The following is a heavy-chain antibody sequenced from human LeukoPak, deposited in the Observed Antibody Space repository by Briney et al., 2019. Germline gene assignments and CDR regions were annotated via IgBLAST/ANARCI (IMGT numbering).Heavy chain of an antibody. Sequence: SETLSLTCTVSGGSISSSSYSWGWIRQPPGKGLEWIGSIYYSGSTYFNPSLKSRVTISVDTSKNQFSLKLSSVTAADTAVYYCARDVQYGGYVSTFDYWGQGTLVTVSS. V-gene: IGHV4-39*07. D-gene: IGHD5-12*01. CDR3: ARDVQYGGYVSTFDY. J-gene: IGHJ4*02. CDR1: GGSISSSSYS. CDR2: IYYSGST.